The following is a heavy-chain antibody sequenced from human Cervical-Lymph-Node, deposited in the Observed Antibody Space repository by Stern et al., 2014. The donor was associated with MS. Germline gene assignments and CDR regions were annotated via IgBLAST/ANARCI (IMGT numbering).Heavy chain of an antibody. CDR2: IFPDDSDT. D-gene: IGHD6-19*01. CDR1: GYSFTTFW. V-gene: IGHV5-51*03. CDR3: ARPLGSGWTAGWYY. J-gene: IGHJ4*02. Sequence: MQLVQSGAEVKKPGESLKISCKGSGYSFTTFWIGWVRQMPGQGLEWMGMIFPDDSDTRSSPSFQGQVNISADKSTDTAYLQWSSLKASDTATYYCARPLGSGWTAGWYYWGQGTRVTVSS.